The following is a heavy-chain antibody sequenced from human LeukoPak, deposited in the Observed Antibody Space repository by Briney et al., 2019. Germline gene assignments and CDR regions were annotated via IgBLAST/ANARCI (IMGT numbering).Heavy chain of an antibody. J-gene: IGHJ3*02. CDR3: ARARPYYYDSSGYSETYAFDI. Sequence: GGSLRLSCAASGFTVSSNYMSWVRQAPGKGLEWVSAIYSGGSTYYADSVKGRFTISRDNSKNTLYLQMNSLRAEDTAVYYCARARPYYYDSSGYSETYAFDIWGQGTMVTVSS. CDR1: GFTVSSNY. D-gene: IGHD3-22*01. V-gene: IGHV3-66*02. CDR2: IYSGGST.